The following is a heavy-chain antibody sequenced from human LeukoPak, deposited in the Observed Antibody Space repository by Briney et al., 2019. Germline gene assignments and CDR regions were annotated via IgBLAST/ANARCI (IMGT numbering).Heavy chain of an antibody. D-gene: IGHD3-10*01. CDR1: GYTLTELS. V-gene: IGHV1-24*01. CDR3: ARGAQDYYGSGSYYRFDY. CDR2: FDPEDGET. Sequence: GASVKVSCKVSGYTLTELSMHWVRQAPGKGLEWMGGFDPEDGETIYAQKFQGRVTMTEDTSTDTAYMELSRLRSDDTAVYYCARGAQDYYGSGSYYRFDYWGQGTLVTVPS. J-gene: IGHJ4*02.